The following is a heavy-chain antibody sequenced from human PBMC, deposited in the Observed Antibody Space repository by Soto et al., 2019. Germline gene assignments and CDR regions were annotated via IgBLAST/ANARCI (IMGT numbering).Heavy chain of an antibody. CDR3: AREAYGDYGYFQH. CDR2: IYSGGST. J-gene: IGHJ1*01. D-gene: IGHD4-17*01. CDR1: GFTVSSNY. Sequence: EVQLVESGGGLVQPGGSLRLSCAASGFTVSSNYMSWVRQAPGKGLEWVSVIYSGGSTYYADSVKGRFTISRDNSKNTLYLQMNSLRAEDTAVYYCAREAYGDYGYFQHWGQGTLVTDSS. V-gene: IGHV3-66*01.